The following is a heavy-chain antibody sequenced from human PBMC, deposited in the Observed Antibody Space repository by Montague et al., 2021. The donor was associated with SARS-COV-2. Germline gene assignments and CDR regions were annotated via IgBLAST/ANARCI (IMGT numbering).Heavy chain of an antibody. CDR1: GGSIRNYY. CDR2: INSSGSI. CDR3: ARNPGEYYGMDV. D-gene: IGHD7-27*01. Sequence: SETLSLTCNVYGGSIRNYYWSWIRQPAGKGLEWIGRINSSGSINYNPSLKTRITLSVDTSKNQLSLRLNSVTAADTAVYYCARNPGEYYGMDVWGQGTTVTVSS. V-gene: IGHV4-59*10. J-gene: IGHJ6*02.